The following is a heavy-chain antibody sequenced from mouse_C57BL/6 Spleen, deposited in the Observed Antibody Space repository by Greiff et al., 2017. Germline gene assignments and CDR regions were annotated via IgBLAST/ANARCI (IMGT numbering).Heavy chain of an antibody. V-gene: IGHV5-6*02. J-gene: IGHJ4*01. D-gene: IGHD5-1-1*01. CDR3: ARRGEGKYPAMDY. CDR1: GFTFSSYG. Sequence: EVKLLESGGDLVKPGGSLKLSCAASGFTFSSYGMSWVRPTPDTRLEWVATISSGGSYTYYPDSVKGRFTISRDNAKNTPYLQTSSLKTEDTAMYYAARRGEGKYPAMDYGGQGTSFTVSS. CDR2: ISSGGSYT.